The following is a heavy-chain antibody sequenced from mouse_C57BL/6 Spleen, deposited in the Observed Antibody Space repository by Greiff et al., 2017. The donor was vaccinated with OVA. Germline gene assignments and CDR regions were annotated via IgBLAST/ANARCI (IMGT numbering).Heavy chain of an antibody. CDR3: ARSLTGTAAMDY. CDR2: INPNNGGT. V-gene: IGHV1-18*01. Sequence: VQLQQSGPELVKPGASVKIPCKASGYTFTDYNMDWVKQSPGKSLEWIGDINPNNGGTIYNQKFKGKATLTVDKSSSTAYIELRSLTSKDTAVDYCARSLTGTAAMDYWGQGTSVTVSS. CDR1: GYTFTDYN. J-gene: IGHJ4*01. D-gene: IGHD4-1*01.